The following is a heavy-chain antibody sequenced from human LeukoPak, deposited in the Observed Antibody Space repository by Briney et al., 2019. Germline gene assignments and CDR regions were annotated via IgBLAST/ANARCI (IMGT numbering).Heavy chain of an antibody. CDR2: IYYSGST. D-gene: IGHD3-10*01. Sequence: SETLSLTCTVSGGSISSYYWSWIRQPPGKGLEWIGYIYYSGSTNYNPSLKSRVTISVDTSKNQFSLKLSSVTAADTAVYYCARHGDYYGSGSRYWGQGTLVTVSS. CDR1: GGSISSYY. J-gene: IGHJ4*02. CDR3: ARHGDYYGSGSRY. V-gene: IGHV4-59*08.